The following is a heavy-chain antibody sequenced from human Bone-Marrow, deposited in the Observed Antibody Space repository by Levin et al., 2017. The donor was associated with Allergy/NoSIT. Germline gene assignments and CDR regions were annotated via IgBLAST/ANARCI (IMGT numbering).Heavy chain of an antibody. CDR2: INHSGST. CDR3: ARGRVRYGSWYFDR. V-gene: IGHV4-34*01. CDR1: GGSFSGYY. Sequence: ASETLSLTCAVYGGSFSGYYWSWIRQPPGKGLEWIGEINHSGSTNYNPSLKSRVTISVDTSKNQFSLKLSSVTAADTAVYYCARGRVRYGSWYFDRWGRGTLVTVSS. D-gene: IGHD1-1*01. J-gene: IGHJ2*01.